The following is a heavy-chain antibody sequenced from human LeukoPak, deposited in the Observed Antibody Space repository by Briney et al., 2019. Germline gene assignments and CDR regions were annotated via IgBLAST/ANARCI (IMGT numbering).Heavy chain of an antibody. Sequence: GASVKVSCKASGYTFTGYYMHWVRQAPGQGLEWMGWINPNSGGTNYAQKLQGRVTMTRDTSISTAYMELSRLRSDDTAVYYCARDDSRFGSSGWYYYYGMDVWGQGTTVTVSS. D-gene: IGHD6-19*01. J-gene: IGHJ6*02. CDR3: ARDDSRFGSSGWYYYYGMDV. CDR1: GYTFTGYY. CDR2: INPNSGGT. V-gene: IGHV1-2*02.